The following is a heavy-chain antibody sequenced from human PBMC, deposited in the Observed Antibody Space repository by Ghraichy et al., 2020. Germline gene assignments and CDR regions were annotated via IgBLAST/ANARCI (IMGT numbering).Heavy chain of an antibody. V-gene: IGHV3-21*01. CDR1: GFTFSSYS. D-gene: IGHD3-16*02. Sequence: GESLNISCAASGFTFSSYSMNWVRQAPGKGLEWVSSISSSSSYIYYADSVKGRFTISRDNAKNSLYLQMNSLRAEDTAVYYCARDRPVLRLGELSFQSAYYYYYGMDVWGQGTTVTVSS. CDR2: ISSSSSYI. J-gene: IGHJ6*02. CDR3: ARDRPVLRLGELSFQSAYYYYYGMDV.